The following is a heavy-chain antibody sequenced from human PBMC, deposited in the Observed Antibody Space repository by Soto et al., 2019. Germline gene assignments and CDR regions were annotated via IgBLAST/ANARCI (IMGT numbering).Heavy chain of an antibody. CDR1: GYTFTNYY. J-gene: IGHJ6*02. CDR3: ASPGSVSFYGYEYYGMDV. CDR2: INPSGDST. Sequence: SGKVSCKASGYTFTNYYVHWVRQAPGQGLEWMGIINPSGDSTSYAQKFQGRVTVTRDTSTSTVYMELSSLRSEDTAVYYCASPGSVSFYGYEYYGMDVWG. V-gene: IGHV1-46*01. D-gene: IGHD3-10*01.